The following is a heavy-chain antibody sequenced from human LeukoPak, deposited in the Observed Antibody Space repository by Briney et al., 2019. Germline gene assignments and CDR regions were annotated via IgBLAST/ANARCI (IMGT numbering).Heavy chain of an antibody. V-gene: IGHV4-39*01. CDR3: ARGRSLVVVAATPRFDY. J-gene: IGHJ4*02. Sequence: TSETLSLTCTVSGGSISSSSYYWGWIRQPPGKGLEWIGSVYYSGSTYYNPSLKSRLTISVDTSKNQFSLKLSSVTAADTAVYYCARGRSLVVVAATPRFDYWGQGTLVTVSS. CDR1: GGSISSSSYY. D-gene: IGHD2-15*01. CDR2: VYYSGST.